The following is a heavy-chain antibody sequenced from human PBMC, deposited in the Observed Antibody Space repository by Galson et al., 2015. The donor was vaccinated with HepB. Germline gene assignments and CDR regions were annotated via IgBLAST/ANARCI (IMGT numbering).Heavy chain of an antibody. CDR1: GFTFSSYW. J-gene: IGHJ3*02. V-gene: IGHV3-7*03. CDR2: IKQDGSEK. D-gene: IGHD3-10*01. CDR3: AIDGFMVRGVMDAFDI. Sequence: SLRLSCAASGFTFSSYWMSWVRQAPGKGLEWVANIKQDGSEKYYVDSVKGRFTISRDNAKNSLYLQMNSLRAEDTAVYYCAIDGFMVRGVMDAFDIWGQGTMVTVSS.